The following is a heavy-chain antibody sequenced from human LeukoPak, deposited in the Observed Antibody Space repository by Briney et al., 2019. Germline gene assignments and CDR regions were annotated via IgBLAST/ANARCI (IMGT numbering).Heavy chain of an antibody. V-gene: IGHV3-21*01. CDR3: ARDRGLGLPNWFDS. CDR1: GSLFCSYS. Sequence: PGRSLRLSCAGSGSLFCSYSTNWVRHPHRRGLEWVSSIDLNGNNINYTDSVKDRFSISRDNAKSSLFLQMDSLRVEDTAIYYCARDRGLGLPNWFDSWGQGTLVTVSS. D-gene: IGHD2-15*01. CDR2: IDLNGNNI. J-gene: IGHJ5*01.